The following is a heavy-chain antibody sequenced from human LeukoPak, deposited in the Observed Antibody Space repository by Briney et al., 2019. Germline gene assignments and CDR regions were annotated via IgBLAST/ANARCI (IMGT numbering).Heavy chain of an antibody. Sequence: GGSLRLSCAASGFTFDDYAMHWVRQAPGKGLEWVSGISWNSGSIGYADSVKGRFTISRDNAKNSLYLQMNSLGAEDTALYYCAKAGSRRGEYFQHWGQGTLVTVSS. D-gene: IGHD3-10*01. V-gene: IGHV3-9*01. CDR3: AKAGSRRGEYFQH. CDR1: GFTFDDYA. CDR2: ISWNSGSI. J-gene: IGHJ1*01.